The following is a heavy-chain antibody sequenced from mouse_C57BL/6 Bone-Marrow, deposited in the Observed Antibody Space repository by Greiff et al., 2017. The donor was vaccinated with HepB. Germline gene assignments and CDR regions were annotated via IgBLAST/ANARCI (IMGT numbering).Heavy chain of an antibody. V-gene: IGHV1-64*01. Sequence: QVQLQQPGAELVKPGASVKLSCKASGYTFTSYWMHWVKQRPGQGLEWIGMINPNSGSTNYNEKFKSKATLTVDKSSSTSYMQLSSLTSEESAVYYCARGDGGYPPWFAYWGQGTLVTVSA. CDR1: GYTFTSYW. CDR3: ARGDGGYPPWFAY. D-gene: IGHD2-2*01. J-gene: IGHJ3*01. CDR2: INPNSGST.